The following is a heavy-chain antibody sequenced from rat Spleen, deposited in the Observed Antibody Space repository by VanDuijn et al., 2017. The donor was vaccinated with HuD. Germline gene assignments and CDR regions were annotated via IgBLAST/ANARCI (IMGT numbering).Heavy chain of an antibody. Sequence: EVQLVESDGGLVQPGRSLKLSCAASGFTFSDYGVAWVRQAPTKGLEWVATISYGDSSGHSGTYYPDSVKGRFTISRDNAKSTLYLQMDFLRSEDTASYYCTRHGYTRYYFDYWGQGVMVTVSS. CDR2: ISYGDSSGHSGT. J-gene: IGHJ2*01. CDR3: TRHGYTRYYFDY. V-gene: IGHV5-29*01. CDR1: GFTFSDYG. D-gene: IGHD1-9*01.